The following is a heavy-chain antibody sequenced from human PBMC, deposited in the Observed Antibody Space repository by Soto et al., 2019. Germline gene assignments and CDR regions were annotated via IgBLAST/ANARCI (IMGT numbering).Heavy chain of an antibody. Sequence: GGSMRLSCAASGFTFSSYSMNWVRQAPGKGLEWVSSISSSSSYIYYADSVKGRFTISRDNAKNSLYLQMNSLRAEDTAVYYCAREYCSSTSCFGPYHMDVRGKGTTVTVSS. CDR3: AREYCSSTSCFGPYHMDV. J-gene: IGHJ6*03. CDR1: GFTFSSYS. CDR2: ISSSSSYI. V-gene: IGHV3-21*01. D-gene: IGHD2-2*01.